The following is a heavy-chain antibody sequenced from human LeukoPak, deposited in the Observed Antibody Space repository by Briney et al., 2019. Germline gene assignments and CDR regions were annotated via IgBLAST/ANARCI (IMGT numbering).Heavy chain of an antibody. Sequence: GGSLRLSCAASGFTFNNYWIHWVRQVPGKGLVWVSRINNDGSSASYVDSVKGRFTISRDNAKNTLFLQMNSLRAEDTAVYYCARGSSGWYRSSESWFDPWGQGTLVTVSS. D-gene: IGHD6-19*01. CDR3: ARGSSGWYRSSESWFDP. CDR1: GFTFNNYW. J-gene: IGHJ5*02. V-gene: IGHV3-74*01. CDR2: INNDGSSA.